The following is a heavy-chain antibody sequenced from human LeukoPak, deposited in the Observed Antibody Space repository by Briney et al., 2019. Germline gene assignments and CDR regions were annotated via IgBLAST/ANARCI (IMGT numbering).Heavy chain of an antibody. J-gene: IGHJ4*02. CDR3: ARGSGGGEPNDY. D-gene: IGHD2-21*01. CDR2: FSTYNGNK. V-gene: IGHV1-18*01. CDR1: GYTFTSYA. Sequence: ASVKVSCKASGYTFTSYAITWLRQAPGQGPEWMGWFSTYNGNKNYAQKFQGRVTMTADTSTSTAYMELKNLESDDTAVYYCARGSGGGEPNDYWGQGTPVTVSS.